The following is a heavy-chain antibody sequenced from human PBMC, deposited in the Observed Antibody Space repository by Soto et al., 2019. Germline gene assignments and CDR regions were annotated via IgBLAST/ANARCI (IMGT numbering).Heavy chain of an antibody. CDR2: ISSSSSYI. CDR1: GFTFSSYS. D-gene: IGHD6-13*01. CDR3: AKIRSRSIAAAGYYYYYGMDV. J-gene: IGHJ6*02. Sequence: GGSLRLSCAASGFTFSSYSMNWVRQAPGKGLEWVSSISSSSSYIYYADSVKGRFTISRDNSKNTLYLQMNSLRAEDTAVYYCAKIRSRSIAAAGYYYYYGMDVWGQGTTVTVSS. V-gene: IGHV3-21*01.